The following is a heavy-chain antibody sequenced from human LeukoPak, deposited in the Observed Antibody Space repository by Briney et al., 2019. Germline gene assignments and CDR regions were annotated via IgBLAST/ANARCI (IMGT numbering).Heavy chain of an antibody. CDR3: ARRRQYDSSLFWNFDL. CDR2: INHSGST. Sequence: PSETLSLTCAVYGGSFSGYYWSWIRQSPGKGLEWIGEINHSGSTNYNPSFKSRVTISVDTSKNQFSLKLSSVTAADTAVYYCARRRQYDSSLFWNFDLWGRGTLVTVSS. D-gene: IGHD6-6*01. CDR1: GGSFSGYY. V-gene: IGHV4-34*01. J-gene: IGHJ2*01.